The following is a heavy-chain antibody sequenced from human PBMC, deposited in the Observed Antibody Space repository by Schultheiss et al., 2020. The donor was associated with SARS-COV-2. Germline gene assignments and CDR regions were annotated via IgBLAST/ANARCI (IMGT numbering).Heavy chain of an antibody. CDR1: GFTVSSNY. V-gene: IGHV3-23*01. CDR3: AKGNLGVPGDI. CDR2: ISGSGGST. Sequence: GGSLRLSCAASGFTVSSNYMSWVRQAPGKGLEWVSAISGSGGSTYYADSVKGRFTISRDNAKNSLYLQMNSLRAEDTAVYYCAKGNLGVPGDIWGQGTMVTVSS. D-gene: IGHD2-2*01. J-gene: IGHJ3*02.